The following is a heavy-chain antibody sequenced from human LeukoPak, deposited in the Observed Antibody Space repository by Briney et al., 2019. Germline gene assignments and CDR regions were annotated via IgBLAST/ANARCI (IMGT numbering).Heavy chain of an antibody. CDR2: ISFDGRSK. D-gene: IGHD2-15*01. V-gene: IGHV3-30*18. Sequence: PGGSLRLSCTASGFTFNTYGMHWVRQAPGKGLEWVALISFDGRSKYYIDSVKGRFTISRDNSKTTLYLQMNSLREEDTAFYYCAKDESRYCTDDTCYSLDYWGQGTLLTVSS. CDR1: GFTFNTYG. J-gene: IGHJ4*02. CDR3: AKDESRYCTDDTCYSLDY.